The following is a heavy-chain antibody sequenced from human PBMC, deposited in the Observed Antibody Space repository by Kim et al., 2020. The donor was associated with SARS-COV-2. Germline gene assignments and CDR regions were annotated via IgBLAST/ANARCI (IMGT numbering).Heavy chain of an antibody. Sequence: GGSLRLSCTASGFALRSFAIHWVRQTPGKGLEWVAVISYVAKHKYCVESVKDRFTISRDNSKDTVYLQMNSLRTEDSAVYFCARERDASLAHWDFDYWGQGALVTVSS. J-gene: IGHJ4*02. CDR3: ARERDASLAHWDFDY. V-gene: IGHV3-30*04. CDR1: GFALRSFA. D-gene: IGHD3-3*02. CDR2: ISYVAKHK.